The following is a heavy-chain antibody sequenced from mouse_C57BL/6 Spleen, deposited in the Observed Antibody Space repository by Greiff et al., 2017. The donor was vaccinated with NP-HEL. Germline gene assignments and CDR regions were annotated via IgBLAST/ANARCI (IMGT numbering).Heavy chain of an antibody. V-gene: IGHV1-54*01. Sequence: QVQLQQSGAELVRPGTSVKVSCKASGYAFTNYLIEWVKQRPGQGLEWIGVINPGSGGTNYNEKFKGKATLTADKSSSTAYMQLSSLTSEDSAVYFCARGYGSFYWYFDVWGTGTTVTVSS. CDR2: INPGSGGT. CDR3: ARGYGSFYWYFDV. CDR1: GYAFTNYL. J-gene: IGHJ1*03. D-gene: IGHD1-1*01.